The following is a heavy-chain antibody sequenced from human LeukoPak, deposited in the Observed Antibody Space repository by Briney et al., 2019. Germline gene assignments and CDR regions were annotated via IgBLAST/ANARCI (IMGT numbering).Heavy chain of an antibody. CDR3: ARGYDTTGYFSY. V-gene: IGHV7-4-1*02. J-gene: IGHJ4*02. CDR2: IDTNTGNP. CDR1: GYTFTNYT. Sequence: ASVKVSCKASGYTFTNYTLNWVRQAPGQGLEWMGWIDTNTGNPTYAQGFIGRFVSSLDTPVTTAYLQISSLKAEDTAVYYCARGYDTTGYFSYWGQGTLVAVSS. D-gene: IGHD3-22*01.